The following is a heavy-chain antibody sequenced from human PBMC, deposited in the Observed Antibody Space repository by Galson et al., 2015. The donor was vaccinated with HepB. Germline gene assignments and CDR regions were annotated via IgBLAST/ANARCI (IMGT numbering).Heavy chain of an antibody. CDR2: ISYDGSNK. CDR3: ARGVVVAATIGRNPNFDY. V-gene: IGHV3-30-3*01. J-gene: IGHJ4*02. D-gene: IGHD2-15*01. CDR1: GFTFSSYA. Sequence: SLRLSCAASGFTFSSYAMHWVRQAPGKGLEWVALISYDGSNKYHADSVKGQFTISRHNSKNTLYLQLNSLRAEDTAVYYCARGVVVAATIGRNPNFDYWGQGTLVIVSS.